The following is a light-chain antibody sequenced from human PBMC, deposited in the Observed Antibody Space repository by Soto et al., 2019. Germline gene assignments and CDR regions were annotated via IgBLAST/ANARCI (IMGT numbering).Light chain of an antibody. V-gene: IGKV1-5*01. J-gene: IGKJ1*01. Sequence: DIQMTQSPSTLSASVGDRVTITCRASQSISSWLAWYQQKPGKAPKLLIYDASSLESGVPSRFSGSGSGTEFTLTIRSLQPDDFATYYCQQYNSYSPTFGQGTKVPIK. CDR1: QSISSW. CDR3: QQYNSYSPT. CDR2: DAS.